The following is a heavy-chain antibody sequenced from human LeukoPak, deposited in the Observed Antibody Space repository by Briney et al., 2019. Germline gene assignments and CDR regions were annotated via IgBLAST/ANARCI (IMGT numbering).Heavy chain of an antibody. CDR3: AKAANYYGSGSCYLS. CDR1: GFTFSSYG. D-gene: IGHD3-10*01. CDR2: IRYDGSNK. Sequence: PGGSLRLSCAAPGFTFSSYGMHWVRQAPGKGLEWVAFIRYDGSNKYYADSVKGRFTISRDNSQNTRYLQMNSLRAEDTAVYYCAKAANYYGSGSCYLSWGQGTLVTVSS. J-gene: IGHJ4*02. V-gene: IGHV3-30*02.